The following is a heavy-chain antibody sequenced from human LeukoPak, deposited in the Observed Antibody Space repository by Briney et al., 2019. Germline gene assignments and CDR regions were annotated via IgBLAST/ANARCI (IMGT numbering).Heavy chain of an antibody. CDR3: ARQGSRIAAARSGMDV. D-gene: IGHD6-13*01. CDR2: ISYSGST. Sequence: KTSETLSLTCTVSGGSISSYYWSWIRQPPGKGLEWIGYISYSGSTNYNPSLKSRVTISVDTSKNQFSLKLSSVTAADTAVYYCARQGSRIAAARSGMDVWGQGTTVTVSS. J-gene: IGHJ6*02. CDR1: GGSISSYY. V-gene: IGHV4-59*08.